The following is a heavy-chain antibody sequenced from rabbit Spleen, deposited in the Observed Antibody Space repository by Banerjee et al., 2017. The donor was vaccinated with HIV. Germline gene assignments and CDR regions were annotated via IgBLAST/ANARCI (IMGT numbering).Heavy chain of an antibody. CDR2: IYPITETT. J-gene: IGHJ3*01. CDR1: GFTISGYW. D-gene: IGHD1-1*01. V-gene: IGHV1S7*01. CDR3: AREDVGGSVSL. Sequence: QLEESGGGLVQPGGSLTLSCKAFGFTISGYWMNWVRQAPGKGLEWIGIIYPITETTYYANWVNGRFTISSDNAQNTVDLQIDSLTAADTATYFCAREDVGGSVSLWGQGTLVTVS.